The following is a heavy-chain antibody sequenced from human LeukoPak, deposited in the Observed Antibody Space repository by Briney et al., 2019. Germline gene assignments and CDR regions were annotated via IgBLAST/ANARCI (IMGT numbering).Heavy chain of an antibody. CDR1: GFTFSSYS. V-gene: IGHV3-30*03. CDR3: ATVRRGSSGWYADV. Sequence: GGSLRLSCAASGFTFSSYSMTWVRQAPGKGLEWVAVISYDGSNKYYADSVKGRFTISRDNSKNTLYLQMNSLRAEDTAVYYCATVRRGSSGWYADVWGQGTTVTVSS. D-gene: IGHD6-19*01. CDR2: ISYDGSNK. J-gene: IGHJ6*02.